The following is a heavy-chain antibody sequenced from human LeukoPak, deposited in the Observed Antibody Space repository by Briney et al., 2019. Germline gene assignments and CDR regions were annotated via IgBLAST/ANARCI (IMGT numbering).Heavy chain of an antibody. CDR1: GGSISSYY. CDR3: ARSGRHIVVLIVYYFDL. Sequence: PSETLSLTCTVSGGSISSYYWSWIRQPAGKGLEWIGRIYSSGSTNYNPSLKSRVTMSVDTSKNQVSLKLSSVTAADTAVYYCARSGRHIVVLIVYYFDLWGRGTQVTVSS. V-gene: IGHV4-4*07. CDR2: IYSSGST. J-gene: IGHJ2*01. D-gene: IGHD2-21*01.